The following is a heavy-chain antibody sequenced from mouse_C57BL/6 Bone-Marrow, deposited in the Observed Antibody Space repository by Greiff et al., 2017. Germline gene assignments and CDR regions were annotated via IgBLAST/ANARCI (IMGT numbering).Heavy chain of an antibody. V-gene: IGHV5-9-1*02. Sequence: DVMLVESGEGLVKPGGSLKLSCAASGFTFSSYAMSWVRQTPEKRLEWVAYISSGGDYIYYADTVKGRFTISRDNARNTLYLQMSSLKSEDTAMYYCTREYDYSWFAYWGQGTLVTVSA. CDR1: GFTFSSYA. J-gene: IGHJ3*01. CDR3: TREYDYSWFAY. CDR2: ISSGGDYI. D-gene: IGHD2-4*01.